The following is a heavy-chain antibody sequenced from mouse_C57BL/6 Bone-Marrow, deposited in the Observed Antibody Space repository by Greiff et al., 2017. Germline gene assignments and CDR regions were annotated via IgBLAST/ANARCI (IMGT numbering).Heavy chain of an antibody. CDR3: ARGVPGAY. Sequence: EVMLVESGGGLVQPGGSLKLSCAASGFTFSDYYMYWVRQTPEKRLEWVAYISNGGGSTYYPDTVKGRFTISRDNAKNTLYLQMSRLKSEDTAMYYCARGVPGAYWGQGTLVTVSA. J-gene: IGHJ3*01. V-gene: IGHV5-12*01. CDR1: GFTFSDYY. CDR2: ISNGGGST. D-gene: IGHD6-1*01.